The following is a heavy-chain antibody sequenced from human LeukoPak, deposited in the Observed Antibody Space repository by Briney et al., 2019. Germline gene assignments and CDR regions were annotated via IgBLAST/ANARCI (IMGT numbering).Heavy chain of an antibody. Sequence: GGSLRLSCAASGFTFSSYAMHWVRQAPGKGLEWVAVISYDGSNKYYADSAKGRFTISRDNSKNTLYLQMNSLRAEDTAVYYCARLLLGAAGTGWFDYWGQGTLVTVSS. V-gene: IGHV3-30-3*01. J-gene: IGHJ4*02. D-gene: IGHD6-13*01. CDR3: ARLLLGAAGTGWFDY. CDR1: GFTFSSYA. CDR2: ISYDGSNK.